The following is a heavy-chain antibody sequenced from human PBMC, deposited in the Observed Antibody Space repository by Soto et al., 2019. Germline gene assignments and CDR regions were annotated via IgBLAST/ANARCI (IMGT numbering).Heavy chain of an antibody. CDR3: EKGLRMYALDY. J-gene: IGHJ4*02. CDR1: GFTFDDYA. D-gene: IGHD2-8*01. V-gene: IGHV3-9*01. Sequence: PGGSLRLSCAASGFTFDDYAMHWVRQAPGKGLEWVSGISWNSGSIGYADSVKGRFTISRDNAKNSLYLQMNSLRAEDTALYYCEKGLRMYALDYWGQGTLVTVSS. CDR2: ISWNSGSI.